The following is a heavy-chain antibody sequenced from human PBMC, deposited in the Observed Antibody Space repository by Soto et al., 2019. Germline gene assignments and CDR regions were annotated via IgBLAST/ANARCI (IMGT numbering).Heavy chain of an antibody. CDR1: GFTFSSYA. CDR2: ISGSGGST. D-gene: IGHD1-26*01. J-gene: IGHJ1*01. Sequence: EVQLLESGGGLVQPGGSLRLSCAAYGFTFSSYAMSWFRQAPGKGLEWVSAISGSGGSTYYADSVKGRFTISRDNSKNTLYLQTNRLRAEDTAVYYCAKHSGSYPGLGYFQHWGQGTLVTVSS. V-gene: IGHV3-23*01. CDR3: AKHSGSYPGLGYFQH.